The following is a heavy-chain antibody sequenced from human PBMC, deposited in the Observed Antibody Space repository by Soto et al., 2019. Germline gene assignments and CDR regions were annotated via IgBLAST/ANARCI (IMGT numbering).Heavy chain of an antibody. V-gene: IGHV4-59*01. CDR3: ARFVVAAKGNWLDP. J-gene: IGHJ5*02. CDR1: GGSISSYY. D-gene: IGHD2-15*01. Sequence: KPSETLSLTCTVSGGSISSYYWSWIRQPPGKGLEWIGYIYYSGSTNYNPSLKSRVTISVDTSKNQFSLKLSSVTAADTAVYYCARFVVAAKGNWLDPWGQGTLVTVYS. CDR2: IYYSGST.